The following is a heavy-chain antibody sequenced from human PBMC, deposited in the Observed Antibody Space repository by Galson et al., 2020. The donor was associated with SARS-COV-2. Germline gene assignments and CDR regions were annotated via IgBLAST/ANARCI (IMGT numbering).Heavy chain of an antibody. CDR1: GFSLSTSGVG. CDR2: IYWDDDK. J-gene: IGHJ4*02. Sequence: SGPTLVKPTQTLTLTCTFSGFSLSTSGVGVGWIRQPPGKALAWLALIYWDDDKRYRPSLKSRLTITKDTSKNQVVLTMTNMDPVDTATYYCAHRPWYSSSWLFDYWGQGTLVTVSS. V-gene: IGHV2-5*02. D-gene: IGHD6-13*01. CDR3: AHRPWYSSSWLFDY.